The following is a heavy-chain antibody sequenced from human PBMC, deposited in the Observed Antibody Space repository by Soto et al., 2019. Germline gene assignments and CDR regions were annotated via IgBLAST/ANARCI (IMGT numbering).Heavy chain of an antibody. CDR3: VSDFGWYFRSGYMDV. CDR2: INEDSSYI. D-gene: IGHD3-3*01. CDR1: GFDFSSYS. Sequence: EVHLVESGGGLVKPGGSLGLSCAASGFDFSSYSMNWVRQAPGKGLEWVSSINEDSSYIYYAHSLRGRFTISRDNAKDSLYLQMNSLRAEHTAVYYCVSDFGWYFRSGYMDVWGDGATVTVSS. V-gene: IGHV3-21*01. J-gene: IGHJ6*03.